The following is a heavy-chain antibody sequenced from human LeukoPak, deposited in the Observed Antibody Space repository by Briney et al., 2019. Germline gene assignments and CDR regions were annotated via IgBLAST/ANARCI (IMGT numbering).Heavy chain of an antibody. V-gene: IGHV3-33*06. CDR1: GFTFSSYG. CDR3: AKGSSGGIYYFDY. D-gene: IGHD6-13*01. J-gene: IGHJ4*02. Sequence: GGSLRLSCAASGFTFSSYGMHWVRQAPGKGLEWVAVIWYDGSNKYYADSVKGRFTISRDNSKNTLYLQMNSLRAEDTAVYYCAKGSSGGIYYFDYWGQGTLVTVSS. CDR2: IWYDGSNK.